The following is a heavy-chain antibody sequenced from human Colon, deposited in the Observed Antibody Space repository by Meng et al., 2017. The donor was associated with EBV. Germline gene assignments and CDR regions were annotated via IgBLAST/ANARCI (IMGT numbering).Heavy chain of an antibody. CDR3: TDVGGDMI. Sequence: VQLVGVGGGLVKPGESLRLSCAASGFTFTNSHMTWVRQAPGKGLEWVGRIKRASDGGTTDYAAPVKGRFTISRDDSKSTVHLQMNSLKSEDTGVYYCTDVGGDMIWGQGTLVTVSS. CDR2: IKRASDGGTT. J-gene: IGHJ4*02. CDR1: GFTFTNSH. V-gene: IGHV3-15*01. D-gene: IGHD3-10*01.